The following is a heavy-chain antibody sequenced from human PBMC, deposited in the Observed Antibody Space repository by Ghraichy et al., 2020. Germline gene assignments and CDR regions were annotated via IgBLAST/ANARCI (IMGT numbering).Heavy chain of an antibody. CDR1: GGSFSGYY. J-gene: IGHJ3*02. Sequence: SETLSLTCAVYGGSFSGYYWSWIRQPPGKGLEWIGEINHSGSTNYNPSLKSRVTISVDTSKNQFSLKLSSVTAADTAGYSCARVLMVRGVRDAFDIWGQGTMVTVSS. D-gene: IGHD3-10*01. CDR2: INHSGST. V-gene: IGHV4-34*01. CDR3: ARVLMVRGVRDAFDI.